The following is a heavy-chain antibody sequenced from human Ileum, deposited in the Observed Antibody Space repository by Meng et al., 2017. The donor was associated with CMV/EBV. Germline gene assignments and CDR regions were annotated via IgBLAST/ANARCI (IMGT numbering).Heavy chain of an antibody. D-gene: IGHD6-6*01. Sequence: QIQLRQTGPGPVKPPQTLSLTRDISGDSVSTNNVAWNWIRQSPLRGLEWLGRTAYRSKWDYEYSVSVESRITISPDTSKNQFSLHLRSVTPEDTAIYYCARESELLRFDHWGQGTLVTVAS. J-gene: IGHJ4*02. CDR2: TAYRSKWDY. CDR3: ARESELLRFDH. V-gene: IGHV6-1*01. CDR1: GDSVSTNNVA.